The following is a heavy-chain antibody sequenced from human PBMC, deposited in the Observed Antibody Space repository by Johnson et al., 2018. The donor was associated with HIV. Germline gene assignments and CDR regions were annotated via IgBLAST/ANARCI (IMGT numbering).Heavy chain of an antibody. Sequence: VQLVESGGGVVRPGGSLRLSCAASGFTFDDYGMSWVRQAPGKGLEWVSGINWTGGSTGYADSVKGRFTISRDSAKNSLYLQMNSLRAEDTALYYCARGVSSGYYSNAFDVWGQGTMATVSS. V-gene: IGHV3-20*04. CDR1: GFTFDDYG. J-gene: IGHJ3*01. CDR3: ARGVSSGYYSNAFDV. CDR2: INWTGGST. D-gene: IGHD3-22*01.